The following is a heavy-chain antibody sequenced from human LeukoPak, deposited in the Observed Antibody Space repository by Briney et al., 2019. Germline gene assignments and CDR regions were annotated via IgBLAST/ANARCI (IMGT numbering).Heavy chain of an antibody. Sequence: GGSLRLSCAASGFTFSSYAMSWVRQAPGKGLEWVSAISGSGGSTYCADSVKGRFTISRDNSKNTLYLQMNSLRAEDTAVYYCGKDLRGGVITNYFDSWGRGPLGTVSP. D-gene: IGHD3-10*01. J-gene: IGHJ4*02. CDR3: GKDLRGGVITNYFDS. V-gene: IGHV3-23*01. CDR1: GFTFSSYA. CDR2: ISGSGGST.